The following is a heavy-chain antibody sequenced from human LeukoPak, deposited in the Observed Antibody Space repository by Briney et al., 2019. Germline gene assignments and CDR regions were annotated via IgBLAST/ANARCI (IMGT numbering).Heavy chain of an antibody. CDR3: AKQSYARSLGE. Sequence: GGPLRLSCATSGFPFSDFSMSWVRQAPGKGLEWISTTNSGGTSTYYAESVKGRFTISRDNSKNTLYLQMSSLRVEDTAVYYCAKQSYARSLGEGGPGTLVSVSS. D-gene: IGHD2-8*01. J-gene: IGHJ4*02. V-gene: IGHV3-23*01. CDR2: TNSGGTST. CDR1: GFPFSDFS.